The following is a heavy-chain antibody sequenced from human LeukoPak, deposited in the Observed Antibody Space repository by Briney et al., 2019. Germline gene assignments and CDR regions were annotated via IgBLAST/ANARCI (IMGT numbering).Heavy chain of an antibody. V-gene: IGHV3-43D*03. J-gene: IGHJ4*02. Sequence: GRSLRLSCAASGFTFDDYAMHWVRQAPGKGLEWVSLISFDALISYYADSVKGRFTISRDNSKNTLYLQMNSLRAEDTAVYYCARRAGGYSHPYDYWGQGILVTVSS. CDR3: ARRAGGYSHPYDY. CDR1: GFTFDDYA. CDR2: ISFDALIS. D-gene: IGHD4-23*01.